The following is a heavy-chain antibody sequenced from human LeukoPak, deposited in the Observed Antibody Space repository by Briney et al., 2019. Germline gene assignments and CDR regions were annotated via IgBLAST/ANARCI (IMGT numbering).Heavy chain of an antibody. Sequence: PSETLSLTCTVSGGSISSSSYYWGWIRQPPGKGLEWIGSIYYSGSTYYNPSLKSRVTISVDTSKNQFSLKLSSVTAADTAVYYCARGPYSSSWHFDYWGQGTLVTVSS. CDR3: ARGPYSSSWHFDY. CDR1: GGSISSSSYY. CDR2: IYYSGST. V-gene: IGHV4-39*07. D-gene: IGHD6-13*01. J-gene: IGHJ4*02.